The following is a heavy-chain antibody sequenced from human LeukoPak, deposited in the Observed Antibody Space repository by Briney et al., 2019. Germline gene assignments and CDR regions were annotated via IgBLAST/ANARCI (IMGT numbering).Heavy chain of an antibody. CDR3: ARVTSGSYGRLGY. CDR2: IYYSGST. D-gene: IGHD3-16*01. J-gene: IGHJ4*02. V-gene: IGHV4-39*07. CDR1: GGSISRSRDY. Sequence: PSETLSLTCTVSGGSISRSRDYWGWIRQPPGKGLEWIGSIYYSGSTYYNPSLKSRVTISVDTSKNQFSLKLSSVTAADTAVYYCARVTSGSYGRLGYWGQGTLVTVSS.